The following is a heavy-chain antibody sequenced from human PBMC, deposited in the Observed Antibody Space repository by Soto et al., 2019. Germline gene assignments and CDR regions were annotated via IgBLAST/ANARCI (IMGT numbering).Heavy chain of an antibody. J-gene: IGHJ6*02. CDR1: GFTFSNAW. D-gene: IGHD4-4*01. V-gene: IGHV3-15*01. CDR3: TTDEEYSNRGNYYYGMDV. Sequence: GGSLRLSCAASGFTFSNAWMSWVRQAPGKGLEWVGRIKSKTDGGTTDYAAPVKGRFTISRDDSKNTLYLQMNSLKTEDTAVYYCTTDEEYSNRGNYYYGMDVWGQGTTVTVSS. CDR2: IKSKTDGGTT.